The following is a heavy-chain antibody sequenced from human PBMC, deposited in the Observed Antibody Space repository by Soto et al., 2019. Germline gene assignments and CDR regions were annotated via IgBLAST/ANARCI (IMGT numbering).Heavy chain of an antibody. D-gene: IGHD1-26*01. J-gene: IGHJ4*02. V-gene: IGHV5-51*04. CDR1: GYSFTSYW. CDR3: VRVKWDARGGDYLDY. Sequence: GESLKISCKGSGYSFTSYWIGLVRQMPGKGLEWMGIIFPRDSDTRYSPSFEGQVTISADKPINTAYLQWSSPKASDTAMYYCVRVKWDARGGDYLDYWGQGTLVTSPQ. CDR2: IFPRDSDT.